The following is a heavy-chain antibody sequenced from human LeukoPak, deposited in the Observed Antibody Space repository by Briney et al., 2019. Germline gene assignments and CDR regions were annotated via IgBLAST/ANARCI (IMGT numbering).Heavy chain of an antibody. D-gene: IGHD3-10*02. J-gene: IGHJ6*04. CDR2: ITISSSSI. CDR3: AELGITMIGGV. Sequence: PGGSLRLSCAASGFSFSSYTMNWVRQAPGKGLEWVSSITISSSSIYADSLKGRFTISRDNAKNSLYLQMNSLRAEDTAVYYCAELGITMIGGVWGKGTTVTISS. V-gene: IGHV3-21*01. CDR1: GFSFSSYT.